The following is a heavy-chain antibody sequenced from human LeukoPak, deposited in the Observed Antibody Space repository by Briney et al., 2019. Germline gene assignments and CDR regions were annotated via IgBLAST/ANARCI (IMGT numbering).Heavy chain of an antibody. CDR1: GFTFSSFW. V-gene: IGHV3-7*01. J-gene: IGHJ4*02. D-gene: IGHD2/OR15-2a*01. Sequence: GGSLRLSCAASGFTFSSFWMSWVRQPPGKGLEWVAKIKQDGSEKYYVDSVKGRFTISRDNAKNSLYLQMNSLRAEDTAVYYCARGPTRANSSDYWGQGARLTVSS. CDR3: ARGPTRANSSDY. CDR2: IKQDGSEK.